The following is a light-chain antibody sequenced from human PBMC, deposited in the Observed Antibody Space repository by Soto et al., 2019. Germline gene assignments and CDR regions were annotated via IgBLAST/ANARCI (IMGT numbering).Light chain of an antibody. Sequence: EIVLTQSPATLSLSPGDRATLSCRASQSVTSDYLAWYQQKPGQAPRLLIYGASIRATGIPDRFSGSGSGTDFTLTISRLEPEDFAMYHCQQYGNSPPVTFGGGTKVEIK. CDR3: QQYGNSPPVT. V-gene: IGKV3-20*01. CDR1: QSVTSDY. CDR2: GAS. J-gene: IGKJ4*01.